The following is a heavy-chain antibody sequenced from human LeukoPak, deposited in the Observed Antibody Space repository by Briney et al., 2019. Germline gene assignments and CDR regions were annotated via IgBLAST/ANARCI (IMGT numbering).Heavy chain of an antibody. CDR1: GGSISSSSYY. D-gene: IGHD6-19*01. CDR3: ARHFQQWLGYFDF. CDR2: IYYSGST. V-gene: IGHV4-39*01. J-gene: IGHJ4*02. Sequence: SETLSLTCTVSGGSISSSSYYWGWIRQPPGKGLEWIGSIYYSGSTYYNPSLKSRVTISVDTSKNQFSLKLSSVTAADTAVYYCARHFQQWLGYFDFWGQGTLVTVSS.